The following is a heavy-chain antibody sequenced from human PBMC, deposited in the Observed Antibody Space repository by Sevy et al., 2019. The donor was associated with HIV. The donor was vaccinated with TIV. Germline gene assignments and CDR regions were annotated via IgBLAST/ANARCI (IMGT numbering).Heavy chain of an antibody. Sequence: ASVKVSCKASGGSLNTHAISWVRQAPGQGLEWMGEIIPGFGSTRYAERFQDRVTLTADEFTSTVYMELTSLKSTDTAVYYCARGPNGNYLLYYLDYWGQGTLVTVSS. V-gene: IGHV1-69*13. D-gene: IGHD1-7*01. CDR2: IIPGFGST. CDR3: ARGPNGNYLLYYLDY. J-gene: IGHJ4*02. CDR1: GGSLNTHA.